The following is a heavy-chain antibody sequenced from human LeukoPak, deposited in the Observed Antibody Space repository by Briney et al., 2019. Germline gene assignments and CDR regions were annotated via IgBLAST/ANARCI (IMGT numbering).Heavy chain of an antibody. Sequence: SETLSLTCTVSGGSISSGGYYWSWIRQHPGKGLEWIGYIYYSGSTYYNPSPKSRVTISVDTSKNQFSLKLSSVTAADTAVYYCARVRLEAYCGGDCPEYFQHWGQGTLVTVSS. CDR1: GGSISSGGYY. CDR2: IYYSGST. CDR3: ARVRLEAYCGGDCPEYFQH. J-gene: IGHJ1*01. V-gene: IGHV4-31*03. D-gene: IGHD2-21*02.